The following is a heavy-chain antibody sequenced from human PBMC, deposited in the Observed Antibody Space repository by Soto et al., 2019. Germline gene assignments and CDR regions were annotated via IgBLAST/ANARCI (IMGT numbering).Heavy chain of an antibody. J-gene: IGHJ5*02. CDR2: IYYSGST. CDR1: GGSISSYY. D-gene: IGHD3-22*01. CDR3: ASSGYYSKSGWFDP. Sequence: SETLSLTCTVSGGSISSYYWSWIRQPPGKGLEWIGYIYYSGSTNYNPSLKSRVTISVVTSRYQFSLNLSSLTAAATAVYYCASSGYYSKSGWFDPWGQGTLVTVSS. V-gene: IGHV4-59*01.